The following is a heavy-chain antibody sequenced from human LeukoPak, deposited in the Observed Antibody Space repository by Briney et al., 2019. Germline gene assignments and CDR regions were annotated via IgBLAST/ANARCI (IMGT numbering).Heavy chain of an antibody. J-gene: IGHJ6*03. Sequence: SETLSLTCAVYGGSFSGYYWSWIRQPPGKGLEWIGEINHSGSTNYNPSLKSRVSISVDSSKNQFSLKLTSVTAADTAMYYCARGGQWLVPNPPADYMDVWGKGTTVTVSS. D-gene: IGHD6-19*01. CDR2: INHSGST. CDR3: ARGGQWLVPNPPADYMDV. V-gene: IGHV4-34*01. CDR1: GGSFSGYY.